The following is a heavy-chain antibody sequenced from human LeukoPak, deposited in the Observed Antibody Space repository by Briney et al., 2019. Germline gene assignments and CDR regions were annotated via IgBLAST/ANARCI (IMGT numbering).Heavy chain of an antibody. J-gene: IGHJ4*02. Sequence: GPLRLSCAASGFTFSTYSMNWVRQAPGKGLEWVSSIGGTGTSIYYADSVKGRFTISRDNPKNSLYLQMNSLRAEDTAVYYCAREVAEGFDYWGQGTLVTVSS. CDR3: AREVAEGFDY. CDR1: GFTFSTYS. CDR2: IGGTGTSI. V-gene: IGHV3-21*01.